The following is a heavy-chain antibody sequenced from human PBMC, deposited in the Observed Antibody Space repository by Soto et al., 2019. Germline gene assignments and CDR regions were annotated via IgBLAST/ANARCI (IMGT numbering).Heavy chain of an antibody. D-gene: IGHD3-22*01. J-gene: IGHJ4*02. CDR1: GGTFSSYA. V-gene: IGHV1-69*13. CDR3: ARDLGDSSGF. Sequence: VASVKVSCKASGGTFSSYAISWVRQAPGQGLEWMGGIIPIFGTANYAQKFQGRVTITADESTSTAYMELSSLRSEDTAVYYCARDLGDSSGFWGQGTLVTVSS. CDR2: IIPIFGTA.